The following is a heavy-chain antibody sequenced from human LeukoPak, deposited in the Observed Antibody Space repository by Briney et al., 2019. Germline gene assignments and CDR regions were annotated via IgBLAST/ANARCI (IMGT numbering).Heavy chain of an antibody. Sequence: GGSLRLSCAASGFTFSTYAMTWVRQAPGRGLEWVSNIGGSGGGTAYADSVKGRFTVSRDNSKNTLYLQMNGLRADDTAVYFCAKGYCSDGSCYSPFDFWGQGILVTVSS. CDR1: GFTFSTYA. V-gene: IGHV3-23*01. CDR3: AKGYCSDGSCYSPFDF. D-gene: IGHD2-15*01. CDR2: IGGSGGGT. J-gene: IGHJ4*02.